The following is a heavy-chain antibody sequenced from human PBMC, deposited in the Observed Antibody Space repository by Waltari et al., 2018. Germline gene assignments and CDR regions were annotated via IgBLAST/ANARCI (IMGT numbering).Heavy chain of an antibody. J-gene: IGHJ3*02. CDR1: GGSFSGYY. Sequence: QVQLQQWGAGLLKPSETLSLTCAVYGGSFSGYYLTWIRQPPGKGLEWIGEINHSGSTNYNPSLKSRITISVDTSKSQFSLKLSSVTAADTAVYYCARDRGLRRLSTFEIWGQGTMVTVSS. CDR3: ARDRGLRRLSTFEI. CDR2: INHSGST. V-gene: IGHV4-34*01. D-gene: IGHD3-16*02.